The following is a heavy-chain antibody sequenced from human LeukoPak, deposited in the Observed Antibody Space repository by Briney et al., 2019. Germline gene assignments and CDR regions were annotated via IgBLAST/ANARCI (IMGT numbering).Heavy chain of an antibody. V-gene: IGHV1-8*03. CDR2: MNPNSGNT. Sequence: ASVKVSCRASGYTFTSYDINWVRQATGQGLEWMGWMNPNSGNTGYAQKFQGRVTITRNTSISTAYMELSSLRSEDTAVYYCARGTAAKGADYAFDIWGQGTMVTVSS. J-gene: IGHJ3*02. CDR3: ARGTAAKGADYAFDI. CDR1: GYTFTSYD. D-gene: IGHD6-13*01.